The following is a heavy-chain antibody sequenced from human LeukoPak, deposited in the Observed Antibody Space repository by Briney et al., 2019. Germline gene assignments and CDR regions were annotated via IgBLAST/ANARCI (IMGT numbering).Heavy chain of an antibody. J-gene: IGHJ4*02. V-gene: IGHV4-34*01. CDR2: INGRGHT. D-gene: IGHD4-23*01. CDR3: ARDPTTVVTLPYYFDF. Sequence: PSETLSLTCSVHGGSFIGYHWNWIRQSPEKGLEWIGEINGRGHTNYNPSLESRVTISVDASKKQFSLKLNSVTAADTAVYYCARDPTTVVTLPYYFDFWGQGTLVTVSS. CDR1: GGSFIGYH.